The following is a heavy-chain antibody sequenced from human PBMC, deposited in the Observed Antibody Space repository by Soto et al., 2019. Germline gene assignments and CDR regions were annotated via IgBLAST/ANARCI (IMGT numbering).Heavy chain of an antibody. CDR2: IIPIFGTA. D-gene: IGHD6-25*01. Sequence: SSVKVSCKASGGTFSSYAISWVREAPGQGLEWMGGIIPIFGTANYAQKFQGRVTITADESTSTAYMELSSLRSEDTAVYYCARDRLPNYSTRTHNNWFDPWGQGTLVTVSS. CDR1: GGTFSSYA. V-gene: IGHV1-69*13. CDR3: ARDRLPNYSTRTHNNWFDP. J-gene: IGHJ5*02.